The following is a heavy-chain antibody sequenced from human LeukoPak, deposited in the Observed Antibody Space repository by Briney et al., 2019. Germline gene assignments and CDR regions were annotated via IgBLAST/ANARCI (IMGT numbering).Heavy chain of an antibody. V-gene: IGHV4-4*07. Sequence: TSETLSLTCTVSGGSISANYWIWMRQPAGKGLEYIGRIYSSGSTNYNPSLKSRVTISVDTSKNQFSLKLSSVTAADTAVYYCARDLSNYDILTGYYFSAFDIWGQGTMVTVSS. CDR2: IYSSGST. CDR1: GGSISANY. J-gene: IGHJ3*02. CDR3: ARDLSNYDILTGYYFSAFDI. D-gene: IGHD3-9*01.